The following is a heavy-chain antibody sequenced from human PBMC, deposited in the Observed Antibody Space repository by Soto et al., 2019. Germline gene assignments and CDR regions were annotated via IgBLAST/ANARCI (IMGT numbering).Heavy chain of an antibody. D-gene: IGHD3-3*01. CDR3: ARDLKLSVSPDSYYYGMDV. CDR2: IWYDGSNK. J-gene: IGHJ6*02. Sequence: QVQLVESGGGVVQPGRSLRLSCAASGFTFSSYGMHWVRQAPGKGLEWVAVIWYDGSNKYYADSVKGRFTISRDNSKNTLYLQMNSLRAEDTAVYYCARDLKLSVSPDSYYYGMDVWGQGTTVTVSS. CDR1: GFTFSSYG. V-gene: IGHV3-33*01.